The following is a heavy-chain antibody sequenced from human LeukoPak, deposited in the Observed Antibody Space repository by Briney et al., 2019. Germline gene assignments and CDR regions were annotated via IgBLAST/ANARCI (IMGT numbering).Heavy chain of an antibody. CDR2: INPSGGST. Sequence: ASVKVSCKASGYTFTSYYMHWVRQAPGQGLEWMGIINPSGGSTSYAQKFQGRDTMTRDTSTSTVYMELSSLRSEDTAVLYCAGGYSYGQTFDFWGQGTLVTVSS. V-gene: IGHV1-46*01. CDR1: GYTFTSYY. D-gene: IGHD5-18*01. J-gene: IGHJ4*02. CDR3: AGGYSYGQTFDF.